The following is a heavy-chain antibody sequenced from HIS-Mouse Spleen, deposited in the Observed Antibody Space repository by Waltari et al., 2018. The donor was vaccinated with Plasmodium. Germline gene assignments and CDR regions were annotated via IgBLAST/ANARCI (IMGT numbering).Heavy chain of an antibody. CDR1: GGSFSGYY. D-gene: IGHD3-10*01. CDR2: INHNGST. CDR3: ASSGSGSYYY. J-gene: IGHJ4*02. Sequence: QVQLQQWGAGLLKPSETLSLTCAVYGGSFSGYYWGWIRQPPGEGLEWIGEINHNGSTNYNPSLKSRVTISVDTSKNQFSLKLSSVTAADTAVYYCASSGSGSYYYWGQGTLVTVSS. V-gene: IGHV4-34*01.